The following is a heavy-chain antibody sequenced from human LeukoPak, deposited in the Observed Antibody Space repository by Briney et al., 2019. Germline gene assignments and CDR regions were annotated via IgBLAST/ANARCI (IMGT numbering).Heavy chain of an antibody. CDR2: ISSSSSYI. CDR3: ASGDTTYYYDSSAGRAGDWFDP. J-gene: IGHJ5*02. D-gene: IGHD3-22*01. CDR1: GFTFSSYS. Sequence: PGGSLRLSCAASGFTFSSYSMNWVRQAPGKGLEWVSSISSSSSYIYYADSVKGRLTISRDNAKNSLYLQMNSLRAEDTAVYYGASGDTTYYYDSSAGRAGDWFDPWGQGTLVTVSS. V-gene: IGHV3-21*01.